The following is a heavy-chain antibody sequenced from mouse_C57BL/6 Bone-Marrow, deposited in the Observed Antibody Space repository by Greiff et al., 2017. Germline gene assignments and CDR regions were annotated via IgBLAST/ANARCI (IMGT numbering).Heavy chain of an antibody. J-gene: IGHJ2*01. CDR1: GYTFTSYW. D-gene: IGHD1-1*01. Sequence: QVQLQQPGAELVRPGTSVKLSCKASGYTFTSYWMHWVKQRPGQGLEWIGVIDPSDSYTNYNQKFKGKATLTVDTSSSTAYMQLSSLTSADAAVYYCANEYGIDYWGQGTTLTVSS. CDR2: IDPSDSYT. V-gene: IGHV1-59*01. CDR3: ANEYGIDY.